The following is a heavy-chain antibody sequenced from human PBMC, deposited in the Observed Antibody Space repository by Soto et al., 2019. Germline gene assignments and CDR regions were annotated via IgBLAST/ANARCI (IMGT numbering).Heavy chain of an antibody. CDR2: INSDGSNT. CDR1: GFTFSSYW. D-gene: IGHD6-19*01. V-gene: IGHV3-74*01. J-gene: IGHJ4*02. CDR3: ARHTSAWYPDY. Sequence: GGSLRLSCAASGFTFSSYWMHWVRQAPGKGLAWVSRINSDGSNTNYADSVKGRFTISRDNAKNTLYLQMNSLRAEDTAVYYCARHTSAWYPDYWGQGTLVTVSS.